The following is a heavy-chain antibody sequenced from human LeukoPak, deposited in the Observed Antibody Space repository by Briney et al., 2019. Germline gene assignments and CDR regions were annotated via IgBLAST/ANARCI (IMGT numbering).Heavy chain of an antibody. CDR2: IKGDGTTT. J-gene: IGHJ4*02. Sequence: PGGSLRLSCAASGFTFSSYWMHWVRQAPGKGLVWVSRIKGDGTTTSYADSVKGRFTISRDNAKNTVYLQMNSLRAEDTAVYYCAKTSVGGGRIIGSGYFDNWGQGTPVTVSS. CDR1: GFTFSSYW. D-gene: IGHD2-15*01. V-gene: IGHV3-74*01. CDR3: AKTSVGGGRIIGSGYFDN.